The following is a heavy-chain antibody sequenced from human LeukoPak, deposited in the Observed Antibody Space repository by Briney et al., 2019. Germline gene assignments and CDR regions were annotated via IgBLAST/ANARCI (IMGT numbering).Heavy chain of an antibody. CDR3: ASQLNSVVAAFEYFQH. CDR1: GGTFSSYA. D-gene: IGHD2-15*01. V-gene: IGHV1-69*13. CDR2: IIPIFGTA. J-gene: IGHJ1*01. Sequence: SVKVSCKASGGTFSSYAISWVRQVPGQGLEWMGGIIPIFGTANYAQKFQGRVTITADESTSTAYMELSSLRSEDTAVYYCASQLNSVVAAFEYFQHWGQGTLVTVSS.